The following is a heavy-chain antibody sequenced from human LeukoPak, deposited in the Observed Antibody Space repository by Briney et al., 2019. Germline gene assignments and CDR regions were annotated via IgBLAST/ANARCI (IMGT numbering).Heavy chain of an antibody. CDR2: INPDGSEK. CDR3: ARENYFDY. V-gene: IGHV3-7*01. J-gene: IGHJ4*02. CDR1: GVTFSSYW. Sequence: GGSLTLSCAASGVTFSSYWMSWVRQAPGKGLEWVAHINPDGSEKYYVYSVKGGFTISRDNAKKSLYLQMNSLRAEDTALYYCARENYFDYWGQGSLVTVSS.